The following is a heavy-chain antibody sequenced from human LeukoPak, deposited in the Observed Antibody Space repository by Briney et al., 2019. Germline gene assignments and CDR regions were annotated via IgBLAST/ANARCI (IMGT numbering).Heavy chain of an antibody. Sequence: GASVKVSCKASGYTFTSYGISWVRQAPGQGLEWMGWISAYNGNTNYAQKLQGRVTITTDTSTSTAYMELRSLRSDDTAVYYCASMGAYCGGDCSENHDAFDIWGQGTMVTVSS. J-gene: IGHJ3*02. CDR1: GYTFTSYG. V-gene: IGHV1-18*01. CDR3: ASMGAYCGGDCSENHDAFDI. D-gene: IGHD2-21*02. CDR2: ISAYNGNT.